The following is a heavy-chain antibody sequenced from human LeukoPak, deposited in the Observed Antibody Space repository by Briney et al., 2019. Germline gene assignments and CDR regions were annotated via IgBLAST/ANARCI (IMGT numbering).Heavy chain of an antibody. J-gene: IGHJ4*02. CDR2: ISSNGGST. D-gene: IGHD3-3*01. V-gene: IGHV3-64*01. Sequence: GGSLRLSCAASGFTFSSYAMHWVRQAPGKGLEYVSAISSNGGSTYYANSVKGRFTISRDNSKNTLYLQMGSLRAEDMAVYYCARDSTSFWSGFHGHFDYWGQGTLVTVSS. CDR3: ARDSTSFWSGFHGHFDY. CDR1: GFTFSSYA.